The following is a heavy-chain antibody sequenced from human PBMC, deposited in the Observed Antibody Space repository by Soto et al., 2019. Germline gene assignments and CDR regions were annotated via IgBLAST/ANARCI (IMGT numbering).Heavy chain of an antibody. V-gene: IGHV1-69*13. CDR3: ASGRYCSSTSCYAPIYYGMDV. D-gene: IGHD2-2*01. CDR2: IIPISGTV. Sequence: ASVKVSCKASGGTFSSYAISWVRQAPGQGLEWMGGIIPISGTVNYAQKFQGRVTITADESTSTAYMELSSLRSEDTAVYYCASGRYCSSTSCYAPIYYGMDVWGQGTTVTVSS. J-gene: IGHJ6*02. CDR1: GGTFSSYA.